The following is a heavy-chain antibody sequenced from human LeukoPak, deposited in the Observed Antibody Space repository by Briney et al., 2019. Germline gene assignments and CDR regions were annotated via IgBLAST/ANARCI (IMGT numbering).Heavy chain of an antibody. CDR2: VYYSGST. Sequence: SETLPLTCTVCGGSISSYYWSWLRQPPAKELDGIGYVYYSGSTNYNPSLKSRVTISADTSKNQFSLRLSSVTAADTAVYYCARGLNNRKSGRRFDVFEIWGQGTMVTVSS. CDR1: GGSISSYY. D-gene: IGHD1-14*01. CDR3: ARGLNNRKSGRRFDVFEI. V-gene: IGHV4-59*01. J-gene: IGHJ3*02.